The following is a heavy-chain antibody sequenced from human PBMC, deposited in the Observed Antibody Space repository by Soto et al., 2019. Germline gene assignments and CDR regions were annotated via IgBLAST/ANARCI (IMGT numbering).Heavy chain of an antibody. CDR2: ISYDGSNK. V-gene: IGHV3-30-3*01. CDR1: GFTFSSYA. J-gene: IGHJ6*02. Sequence: SLRLSCAASGFTFSSYAMHWVRQAPGKGLEWVAVISYDGSNKYYADSVKGRFIISRDNSQTTLYLQMNILRAEDTAVYYCARASSHQTNSYYSSGMDVWGQGTTVTVSS. D-gene: IGHD2-2*01. CDR3: ARASSHQTNSYYSSGMDV.